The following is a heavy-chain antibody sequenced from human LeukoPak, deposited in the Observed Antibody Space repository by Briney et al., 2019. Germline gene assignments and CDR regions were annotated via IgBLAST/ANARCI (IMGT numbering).Heavy chain of an antibody. CDR2: IKPDGSVG. D-gene: IGHD6-13*01. Sequence: GGSLRLSCAASGFTFSDYYMSWIRQAPGKGLEWVANIKPDGSVGYYLDSVRGRFIISRDNAGNSLYLQMNSLRVEDTAVYYCTQNLVAAAGDHWGQGTLLIVSS. CDR1: GFTFSDYY. J-gene: IGHJ4*02. V-gene: IGHV3-7*01. CDR3: TQNLVAAAGDH.